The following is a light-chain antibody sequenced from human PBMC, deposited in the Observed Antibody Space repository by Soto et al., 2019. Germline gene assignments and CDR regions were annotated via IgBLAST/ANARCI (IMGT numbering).Light chain of an antibody. CDR2: DVS. V-gene: IGKV3-11*01. Sequence: DIWLTQSPAPLSLSPGERATLSCRASQSVTSYLAWYQQKPGQAPRLLIYDVSNRASGIPARFSGSGSETDFTLTISSLEPEDFAVYYCQQRSDWPLTFGQGTRLEI. J-gene: IGKJ5*01. CDR1: QSVTSY. CDR3: QQRSDWPLT.